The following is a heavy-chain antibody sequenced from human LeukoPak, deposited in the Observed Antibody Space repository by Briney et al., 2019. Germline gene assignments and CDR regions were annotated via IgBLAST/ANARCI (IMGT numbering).Heavy chain of an antibody. J-gene: IGHJ4*02. V-gene: IGHV4-34*01. CDR1: GGSFSGYY. CDR3: ARGDPHSYGSVDY. CDR2: IDHSGST. Sequence: SETLSLTCAVYGGSFSGYYWSWIRQPPGKGLEWIGEIDHSGSTNYNPSLKSRVTISVDTSKNQFSLKLSSVTAADTAVYYCARGDPHSYGSVDYWGQGTLVTVSS. D-gene: IGHD5-18*01.